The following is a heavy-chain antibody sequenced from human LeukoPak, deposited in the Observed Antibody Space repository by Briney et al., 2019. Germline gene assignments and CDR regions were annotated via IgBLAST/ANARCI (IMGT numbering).Heavy chain of an antibody. J-gene: IGHJ4*02. D-gene: IGHD3-10*01. CDR3: ARDALWFGAVRHFDY. CDR2: ISAYNGNT. V-gene: IGHV1-18*01. CDR1: GYTFTSYS. Sequence: ASVKVSCKASGYTFTSYSISWVRQAPGQGLEWMGWISAYNGNTNYAQKLQGRVTMTTDTSTSTAYMELRSLRSDDTAVYYCARDALWFGAVRHFDYWGQGTLVTVSS.